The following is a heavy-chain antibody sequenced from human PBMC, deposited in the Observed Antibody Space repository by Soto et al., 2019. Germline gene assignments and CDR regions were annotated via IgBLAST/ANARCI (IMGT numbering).Heavy chain of an antibody. CDR3: ARDFQDITIFGVVISEHYYYYYGMDV. D-gene: IGHD3-3*01. CDR2: ISSSSSYI. Sequence: VGSLRLSCAASGFTFSSYSMNWVRQAPGKGLEWVSSISSSSSYIYYADSVKGRFTISRDNAKNSLYLQMNSLRAEDTAVYYCARDFQDITIFGVVISEHYYYYYGMDVWGQGTTVTVSS. J-gene: IGHJ6*02. CDR1: GFTFSSYS. V-gene: IGHV3-21*01.